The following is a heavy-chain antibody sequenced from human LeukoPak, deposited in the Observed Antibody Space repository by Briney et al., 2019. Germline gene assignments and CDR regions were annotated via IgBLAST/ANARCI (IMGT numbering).Heavy chain of an antibody. CDR2: TNHSGST. CDR3: ARGHCSSTSCYVYDY. V-gene: IGHV4-34*01. Sequence: SETLSLTCAVYGGSFSGYYWSWIRQPPGKGLEWIGETNHSGSTNYNPSLKSRVTISVDTSKNQFSLKLSSVTAADTAVYYCARGHCSSTSCYVYDYWGQGTLVTVSS. J-gene: IGHJ4*02. D-gene: IGHD2-2*01. CDR1: GGSFSGYY.